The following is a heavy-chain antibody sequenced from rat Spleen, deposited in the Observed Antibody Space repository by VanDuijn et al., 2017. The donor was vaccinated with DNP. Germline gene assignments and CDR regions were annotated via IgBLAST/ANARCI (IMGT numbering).Heavy chain of an antibody. CDR3: ARPMDYYSGGFAY. CDR2: ISYDGGHT. J-gene: IGHJ3*01. D-gene: IGHD1-1*01. CDR1: GFTFSDYY. V-gene: IGHV5-22*01. Sequence: EVQLVESGGGLVQPGRSLRLSCVASGFTFSDYYLAWVRQAPTKGLEWVAYISYDGGHTSSGDSMKGRFTISRDNAKTTRSLQMNSLRSEDMATYYCARPMDYYSGGFAYWGQGTLVTVSS.